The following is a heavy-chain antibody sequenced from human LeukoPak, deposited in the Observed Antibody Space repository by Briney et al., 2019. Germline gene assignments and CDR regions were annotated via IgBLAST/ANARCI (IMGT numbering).Heavy chain of an antibody. CDR2: IYYSGST. Sequence: SETLSLTCTVSGGSVSSGSYYWSWIRQPPGKGLEWIGYIYYSGSTNYNPSLESRVTISVDTSKNQFSLKLSSVTAADTAVYYRARASGWYPNQYDYWGQGTLVAVSS. CDR3: ARASGWYPNQYDY. V-gene: IGHV4-61*01. J-gene: IGHJ4*02. D-gene: IGHD6-19*01. CDR1: GGSVSSGSYY.